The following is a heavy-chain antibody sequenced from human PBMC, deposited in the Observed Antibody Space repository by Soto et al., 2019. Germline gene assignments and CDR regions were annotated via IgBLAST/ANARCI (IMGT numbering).Heavy chain of an antibody. V-gene: IGHV1-2*02. Sequence: ASVKVSCKASGHTFTGYYMHWVRQAPGQGLEWMGWINPNSGGTNYAQKFQGRVTMTRDTSISTAYMELSRLRSDDTAVYYCARVNWNYVNWFDPWGQGTLVTVSS. CDR1: GHTFTGYY. D-gene: IGHD1-7*01. CDR3: ARVNWNYVNWFDP. J-gene: IGHJ5*02. CDR2: INPNSGGT.